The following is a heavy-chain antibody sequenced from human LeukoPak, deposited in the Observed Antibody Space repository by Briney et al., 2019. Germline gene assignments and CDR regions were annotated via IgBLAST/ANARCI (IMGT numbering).Heavy chain of an antibody. CDR1: GYSISSGYY. CDR2: LYHSGST. Sequence: SETLSLTCTVSGYSISSGYYGAWIRQPPGKGLEWIGELYHSGSTNYNPSLKSRVTISVDTSKNQFSLKLSSVTAADTAVYYCARLPHLLRYYSSSWYGELAQPNWFDPWGQGTLVTVSS. D-gene: IGHD6-13*01. J-gene: IGHJ5*02. V-gene: IGHV4-38-2*02. CDR3: ARLPHLLRYYSSSWYGELAQPNWFDP.